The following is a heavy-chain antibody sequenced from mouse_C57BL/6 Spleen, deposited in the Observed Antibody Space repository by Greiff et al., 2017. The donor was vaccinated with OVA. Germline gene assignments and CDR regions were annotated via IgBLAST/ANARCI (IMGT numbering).Heavy chain of an antibody. CDR2: ILPGSGST. V-gene: IGHV1-9*01. D-gene: IGHD2-2*01. Sequence: VQLQQSGAELMKPGASVKLSCKATGYTFTGYWIEWVKQRPGHGLEWIGEILPGSGSTNYNEKFKGKATFTADTSSNTAYMQLSSLTTEDSAIYDCASHIYYGYDYYAMDYWGQGTSVTVSS. CDR3: ASHIYYGYDYYAMDY. CDR1: GYTFTGYW. J-gene: IGHJ4*01.